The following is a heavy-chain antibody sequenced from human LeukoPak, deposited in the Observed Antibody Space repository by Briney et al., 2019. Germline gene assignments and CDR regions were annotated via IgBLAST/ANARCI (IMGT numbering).Heavy chain of an antibody. CDR3: ARDLSKTYYYDSSGYD. CDR2: NSSSSSYI. J-gene: IGHJ4*02. CDR1: GFAFSSYS. V-gene: IGHV3-21*01. Sequence: GGSLRLTCAASGFAFSSYSMNWVRQAPGKGLEWVSSNSSSSSYIYYADSVKGRFTISRDNAKNSLYLQMNSLRAEDTAVYYCARDLSKTYYYDSSGYDWGQGTLVTVSS. D-gene: IGHD3-22*01.